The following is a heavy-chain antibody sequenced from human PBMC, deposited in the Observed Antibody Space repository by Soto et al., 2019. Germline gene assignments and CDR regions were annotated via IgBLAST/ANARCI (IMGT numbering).Heavy chain of an antibody. CDR3: AKDALYNYEKLNY. Sequence: EVQLLESGGDLVQPVGSLRLSCAASGFTFTSFAMSWVRQAPGKGLEWISCMSGSGNEIYYADSVKGRFTISRDNPKNTVYLHMSSLRAEDTAVYYCAKDALYNYEKLNYWGQGTLVTVSS. D-gene: IGHD5-18*01. V-gene: IGHV3-23*01. CDR2: MSGSGNEI. J-gene: IGHJ4*02. CDR1: GFTFTSFA.